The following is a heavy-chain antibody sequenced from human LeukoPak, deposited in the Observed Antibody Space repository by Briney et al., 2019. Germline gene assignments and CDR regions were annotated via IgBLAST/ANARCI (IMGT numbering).Heavy chain of an antibody. D-gene: IGHD2-2*02. Sequence: GGSPRLFCAVSGFTFNSGYMHWVRQPPGEGPVWVSRIRSDGRNTIYADSVKGRFTISRDDARNTLYLQMNSLRDADTAVYYCARYTGGGVYWGQGTLVTVSS. CDR3: ARYTGGGVY. CDR2: IRSDGRNT. J-gene: IGHJ4*02. CDR1: GFTFNSGY. V-gene: IGHV3-74*01.